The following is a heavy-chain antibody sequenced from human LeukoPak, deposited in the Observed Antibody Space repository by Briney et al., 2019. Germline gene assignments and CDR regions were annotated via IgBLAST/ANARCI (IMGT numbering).Heavy chain of an antibody. J-gene: IGHJ3*02. D-gene: IGHD1-14*01. CDR1: GGSISSSNW. CDR3: ASGRGVGAFDI. V-gene: IGHV4-4*02. Sequence: PSETLSLTCAVSGGSISSSNWWSWVRQPPGKGLEWIGEIYRSGSANYNPSLKSRVTISVDTSKNQFSLKLSSVTAADTAVYYCASGRGVGAFDIWGQGTMVTVSS. CDR2: IYRSGSA.